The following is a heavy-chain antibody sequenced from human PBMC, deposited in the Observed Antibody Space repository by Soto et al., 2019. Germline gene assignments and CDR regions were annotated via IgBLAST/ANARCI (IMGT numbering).Heavy chain of an antibody. CDR3: AKDSAYDLGQNPYYYYGMEV. V-gene: IGHV3-23*01. J-gene: IGHJ6*02. Sequence: GGSLRLSCAASGFTFFNYAMRWVRQAPGKGLEWVSGISGSSGITDYADSVKGRFTISRDNSKNTMYLQMERLRAEDAAIYYCAKDSAYDLGQNPYYYYGMEVWGQGTTVTVSS. D-gene: IGHD3-3*01. CDR2: ISGSSGIT. CDR1: GFTFFNYA.